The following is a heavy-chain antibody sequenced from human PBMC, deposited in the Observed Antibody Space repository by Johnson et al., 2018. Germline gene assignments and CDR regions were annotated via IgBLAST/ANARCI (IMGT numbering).Heavy chain of an antibody. V-gene: IGHV3-33*01. D-gene: IGHD3-10*01. Sequence: QVQLVESGGGVVQPGRSLRLSCAASGFTFSSYGMHWVRQAPGKGLEWVAVIWYDGSNKYYADSVKGRFTISRDNSKNTLYLQMNSLRAEDTAVYYCSRDSGSGSYYYYYYMDVWGKGTTVTVSS. J-gene: IGHJ6*03. CDR3: SRDSGSGSYYYYYYMDV. CDR2: IWYDGSNK. CDR1: GFTFSSYG.